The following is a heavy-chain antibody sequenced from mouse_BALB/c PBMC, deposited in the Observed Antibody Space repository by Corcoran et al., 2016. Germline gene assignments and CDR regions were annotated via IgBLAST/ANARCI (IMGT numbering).Heavy chain of an antibody. CDR3: ARLVYGSSLYYAMDY. D-gene: IGHD1-1*01. CDR2: INPYNGGT. V-gene: IGHV1-18*01. Sequence: EVQLQQSGPELVKPGASMKISCKASGYSFTGYTMNWVKQSHGKNLEWIGLINPYNGGTSYNQKFKDKATLTVDKSSSTAYMELLSLTSEDSAVYYCARLVYGSSLYYAMDYWGQGTSVTVSS. J-gene: IGHJ4*01. CDR1: GYSFTGYT.